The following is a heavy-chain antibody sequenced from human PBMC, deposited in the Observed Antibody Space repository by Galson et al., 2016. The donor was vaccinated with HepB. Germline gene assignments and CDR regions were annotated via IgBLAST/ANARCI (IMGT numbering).Heavy chain of an antibody. V-gene: IGHV4-34*01. Sequence: SETLSLTCAVYGGSFIGYWSWIRQSPGTGLEWIGEIHHTGTSTTYNPSLVSRVTISVDTSKNQLSLKLTSVTAADTDVYYCARELGVRGVRMDVWGQGNTVIVSS. J-gene: IGHJ6*02. CDR2: IHHTGTST. CDR3: ARELGVRGVRMDV. D-gene: IGHD3-10*01. CDR1: GGSFIGY.